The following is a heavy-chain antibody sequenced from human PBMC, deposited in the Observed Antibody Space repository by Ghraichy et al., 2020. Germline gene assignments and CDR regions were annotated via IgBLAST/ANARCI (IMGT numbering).Heavy chain of an antibody. CDR2: IYYTGST. V-gene: IGHV4-39*01. D-gene: IGHD6-13*01. CDR3: ARHYGQFHSSSWYRGIFDY. Sequence: SQTLSLTCTVSGGSISSSSYYWGWIRPPPRKGLEWVGSIYYTGSTYYNPSLQSRVTISVYTSKNQISLKLSSVTAADTAVYYCARHYGQFHSSSWYRGIFDYWGQGTLVTVSS. CDR1: GGSISSSSYY. J-gene: IGHJ4*02.